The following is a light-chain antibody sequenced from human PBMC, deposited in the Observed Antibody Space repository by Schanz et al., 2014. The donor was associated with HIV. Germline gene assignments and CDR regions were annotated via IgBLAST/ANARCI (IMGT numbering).Light chain of an antibody. CDR2: DAS. J-gene: IGKJ4*01. V-gene: IGKV3-11*01. CDR1: QSVSIY. Sequence: EIVLTQSPATLSLSPGERATLSCRARQSVSIYLAWYQQKPGQAPRLLIYDASKRATGIPARFSGSGYGTDFTLTISSLEPEDSAVYYCQQRLTFGGGTKVEIK. CDR3: QQRLT.